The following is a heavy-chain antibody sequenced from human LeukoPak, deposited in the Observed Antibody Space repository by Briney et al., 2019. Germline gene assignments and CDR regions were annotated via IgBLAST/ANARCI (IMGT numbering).Heavy chain of an antibody. CDR2: ISGRGGST. V-gene: IGHV3-23*01. CDR1: GFTFSSYG. J-gene: IGHJ4*02. Sequence: PTGGSLRLSCAASGFTFSSYGMSWVRQAPGKGLEWVSAISGRGGSTYYADSVKGRFTISRDNSKNTLYLQMNSLRAEDTAVYYCARAVGYYYDSSGYYWGQGTLVTVSP. D-gene: IGHD3-22*01. CDR3: ARAVGYYYDSSGYY.